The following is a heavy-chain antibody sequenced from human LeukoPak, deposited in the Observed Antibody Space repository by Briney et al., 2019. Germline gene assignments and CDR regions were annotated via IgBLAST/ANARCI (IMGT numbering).Heavy chain of an antibody. D-gene: IGHD5-12*01. J-gene: IGHJ4*02. V-gene: IGHV4-39*01. Sequence: KPSETLSLTCTVSGASVSSGRYYWSWIRQHPGKGLEWIGSIYYSGSTYYNPSLKSRVTISVDTSKNQFSLKLSSVTAADTAVYYCAHGYSGYEYYFDYWGQGTLVTVSS. CDR1: GASVSSGRYY. CDR3: AHGYSGYEYYFDY. CDR2: IYYSGST.